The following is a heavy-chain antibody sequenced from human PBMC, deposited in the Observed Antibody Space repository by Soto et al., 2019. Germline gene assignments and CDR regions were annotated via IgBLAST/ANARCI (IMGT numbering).Heavy chain of an antibody. J-gene: IGHJ4*02. CDR3: VGTGTTDDY. V-gene: IGHV4-30-4*01. D-gene: IGHD1-1*01. CDR1: GSSVSSGDDY. CDR2: IYSSGGS. Sequence: PSETLSLTCTVSGSSVSSGDDYWSCIRQPPGKGLEWIGYIYSSGGSYYNPSLKGRLTISIDTSKNQFSLKLNSVTVADTAIYYCVGTGTTDDYWGRGTLVTVSS.